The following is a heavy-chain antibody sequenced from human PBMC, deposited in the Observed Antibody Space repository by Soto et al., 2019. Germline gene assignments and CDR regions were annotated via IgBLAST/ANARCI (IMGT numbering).Heavy chain of an antibody. CDR2: ISGSGGST. D-gene: IGHD4-17*01. CDR1: GFTFSSYA. CDR3: ARYYGDYAPHNELEQTFYYYYGMDV. V-gene: IGHV3-23*01. J-gene: IGHJ6*02. Sequence: GGSLRLSCAASGFTFSSYAMSWVRQAPGKGLEWVSAISGSGGSTYYADSVKGRFTISRDNSKNTLYLQMNSLRAEDTAVYYCARYYGDYAPHNELEQTFYYYYGMDVWGQGTTVTVSS.